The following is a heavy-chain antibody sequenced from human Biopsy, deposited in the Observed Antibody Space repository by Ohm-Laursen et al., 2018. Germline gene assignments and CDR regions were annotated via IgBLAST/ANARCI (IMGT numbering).Heavy chain of an antibody. D-gene: IGHD3-3*01. J-gene: IGHJ4*02. V-gene: IGHV3-9*01. CDR1: GFTFDDHV. CDR2: ISWDGGSE. Sequence: SLRLSCTASGFTFDDHVMHWTRQAPGKGLEWVSGISWDGGSEGYADSVKGRFTISRDNAKNSLFLQMNSLTTEDTALYYCVRGYSSSWSGYLDHWGQGTLVTVSS. CDR3: VRGYSSSWSGYLDH.